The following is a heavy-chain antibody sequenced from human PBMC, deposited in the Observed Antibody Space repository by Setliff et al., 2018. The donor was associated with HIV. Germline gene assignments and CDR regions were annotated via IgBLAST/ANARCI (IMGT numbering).Heavy chain of an antibody. CDR2: INPNSGDT. D-gene: IGHD3-10*01. V-gene: IGHV1-2*02. CDR1: GYTFTGYY. J-gene: IGHJ4*02. Sequence: GASVKVSCKASGYTFTGYYMHWVRQAPGQGLEWMGWINPNSGDTNHAQKFQGRVTMTTDTSISTAYMELSRLRSDDTAVYYCATDRTQTGINMVRGRIVDPARYPLDYWGQGTLVTVSS. CDR3: ATDRTQTGINMVRGRIVDPARYPLDY.